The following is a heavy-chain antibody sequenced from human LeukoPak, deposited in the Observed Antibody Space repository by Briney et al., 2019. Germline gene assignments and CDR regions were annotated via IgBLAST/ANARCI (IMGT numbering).Heavy chain of an antibody. CDR3: AKVNLGSSWYLGAFDI. CDR2: ISGSGGST. V-gene: IGHV3-23*01. CDR1: GFTFSSYA. D-gene: IGHD6-13*01. Sequence: GGSLGLSCAASGFTFSSYAMSWVRQAPGKGLEWVSAISGSGGSTYYADSVKGRFTISRDNSKNTLYLQMNSLRAEDTAVYYCAKVNLGSSWYLGAFDIWGQGTMVTVSS. J-gene: IGHJ3*02.